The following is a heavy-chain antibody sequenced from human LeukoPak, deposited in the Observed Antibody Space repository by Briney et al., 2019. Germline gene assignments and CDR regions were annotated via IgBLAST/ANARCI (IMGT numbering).Heavy chain of an antibody. D-gene: IGHD6-13*01. Sequence: PGGSLRLSCAASGFTFSSYGMHWVRQAPGKGLEWVAVIWYDGSNKYYADSVKGRFTISRDNSKNTLYLQMNGLRAEDTAVYYCARDGIAAAGIGRFDPWGQGTLVTVSS. CDR2: IWYDGSNK. V-gene: IGHV3-33*01. CDR3: ARDGIAAAGIGRFDP. J-gene: IGHJ5*02. CDR1: GFTFSSYG.